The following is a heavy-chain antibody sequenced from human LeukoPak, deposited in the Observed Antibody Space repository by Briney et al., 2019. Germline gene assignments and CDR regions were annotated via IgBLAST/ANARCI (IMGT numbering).Heavy chain of an antibody. CDR3: ARDMSFSTSDWYGELDN. J-gene: IGHJ4*02. Sequence: GGSLRLSCAGSGFTFSNYAMSWVRQAPGKGLEWVANIKQDGSEIYYVDSVKGRFTISRDNAKKLLYLQMNSLRAEDTALYYCARDMSFSTSDWYGELDNWGQGTLVTVSS. CDR2: IKQDGSEI. V-gene: IGHV3-7*05. CDR1: GFTFSNYA. D-gene: IGHD6-19*01.